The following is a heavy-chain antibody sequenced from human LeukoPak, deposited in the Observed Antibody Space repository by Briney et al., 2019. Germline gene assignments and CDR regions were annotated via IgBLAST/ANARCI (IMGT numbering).Heavy chain of an antibody. J-gene: IGHJ4*02. Sequence: GASVKVSCKASGYTFTGYYMHWVRQAPGQGLEWMGWINPNNGGTNYAQKFQGRVTMTRDTSISTAYMELSRLRSDDTGVYYCARESLVGATTPFDYWGQGTLVTVSS. CDR1: GYTFTGYY. CDR3: ARESLVGATTPFDY. V-gene: IGHV1-2*02. D-gene: IGHD1-26*01. CDR2: INPNNGGT.